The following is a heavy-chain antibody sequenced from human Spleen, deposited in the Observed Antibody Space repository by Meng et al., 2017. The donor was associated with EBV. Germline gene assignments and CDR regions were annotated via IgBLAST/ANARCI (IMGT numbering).Heavy chain of an antibody. D-gene: IGHD2-15*01. J-gene: IGHJ5*02. CDR2: IYHSGHT. V-gene: IGHV4-4*02. CDR1: GDSIDSINW. CDR3: ATAHCSGGGCPGGS. Sequence: VHMPGPGPGMLRPSGTLSLPCAVSGDSIDSINWWNWVRQPPGKGLEWIGEIYHSGHTNYNPSLRSRVIMSVDKSKNQFSLDLTSVTAADTAIYYCATAHCSGGGCPGGSWGQGTLVTVSS.